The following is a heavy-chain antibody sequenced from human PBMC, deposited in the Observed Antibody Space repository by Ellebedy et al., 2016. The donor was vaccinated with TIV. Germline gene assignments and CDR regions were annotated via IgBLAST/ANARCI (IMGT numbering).Heavy chain of an antibody. CDR1: GFTFSNYS. CDR3: ARRLYCSSISCHPAMDV. Sequence: GESLKIPCAGSGFTFSNYSMNWVRQAPGKGLEWVSSISSGSSYIYYAGSVKGRFTISRDNAKNPLYLQMNSLRAEDTAVYYCARRLYCSSISCHPAMDVWGQGTTVTVSS. J-gene: IGHJ6*02. D-gene: IGHD2-2*01. V-gene: IGHV3-21*01. CDR2: ISSGSSYI.